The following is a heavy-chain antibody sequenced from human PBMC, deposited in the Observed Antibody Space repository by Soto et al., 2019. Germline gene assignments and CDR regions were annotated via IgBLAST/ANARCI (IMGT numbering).Heavy chain of an antibody. V-gene: IGHV1-18*01. J-gene: IGHJ4*02. CDR1: GYTFNNYG. CDR3: ARAWDCSSTSCYSYFDY. CDR2: ISAYNRNT. D-gene: IGHD2-2*01. Sequence: QVQLVQSGAEVKKPGASVKVSCKASGYTFNNYGISWVRQAPGQGLEWMGWISAYNRNTNYAQKFQGRVTMSTDTSTSTAYMEVRSLRSDDTAVYYCARAWDCSSTSCYSYFDYWGQGTLVTVSS.